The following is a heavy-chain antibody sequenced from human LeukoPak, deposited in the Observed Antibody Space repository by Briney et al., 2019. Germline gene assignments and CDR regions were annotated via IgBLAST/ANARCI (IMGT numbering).Heavy chain of an antibody. Sequence: GGSLRLSCAASGFTFSTYWMHWVRQAPGKGLVWVSRINSDGSRTSYADFVKGRFTVSRDNAKNTLYLQMNSLRAEDTAVYYCAREHYSGYDWGTNWFDPWGQGTLVTVSS. CDR3: AREHYSGYDWGTNWFDP. CDR2: INSDGSRT. V-gene: IGHV3-74*01. CDR1: GFTFSTYW. D-gene: IGHD5-12*01. J-gene: IGHJ5*02.